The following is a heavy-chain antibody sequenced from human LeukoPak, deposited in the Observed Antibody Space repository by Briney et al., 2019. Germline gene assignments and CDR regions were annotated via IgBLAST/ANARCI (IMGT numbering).Heavy chain of an antibody. CDR2: VNGSGDTT. V-gene: IGHV3-23*01. CDR3: ARDRGYSGYDAFDI. CDR1: GFTFSSYA. Sequence: GGSLRLSCAASGFTFSSYAMSWVRQAPGKGLEWVSSVNGSGDTTYYADSVKGRFAISRDNSKNTLYLQMNSLRAEDTAVYYCARDRGYSGYDAFDIWGQGTMVTVSS. J-gene: IGHJ3*02. D-gene: IGHD5-12*01.